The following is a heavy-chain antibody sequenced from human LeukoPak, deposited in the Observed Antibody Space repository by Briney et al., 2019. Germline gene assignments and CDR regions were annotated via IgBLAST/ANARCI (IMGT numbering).Heavy chain of an antibody. Sequence: SETLSLTCAVYGGSFSGYYWSWIRQPPGKGLEWIGEINHSGSTNYNPSLKSRVTISVDTSKNQYSLRLSSVTAADTAVYYCARRAAAAAPTYYYYYYGMDVWGQRTTVTVSS. CDR3: ARRAAAAAPTYYYYYYGMDV. J-gene: IGHJ6*02. CDR2: INHSGST. V-gene: IGHV4-34*01. D-gene: IGHD6-13*01. CDR1: GGSFSGYY.